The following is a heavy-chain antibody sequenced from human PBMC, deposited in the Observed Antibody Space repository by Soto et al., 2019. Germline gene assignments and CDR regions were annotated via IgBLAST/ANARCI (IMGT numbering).Heavy chain of an antibody. J-gene: IGHJ4*02. D-gene: IGHD6-19*01. CDR1: GFTFSNFA. V-gene: IGHV3-23*01. Sequence: VHLLESGGGLVQPGGSLRLSCAASGFTFSNFALSWVRQAPGKGLAWVSTISGSGGSTYSAVSVKGRFTISRDNSNNTLFLQMKSLGVGDTAVYYCAITRYGSGWSYFDNWGQGTLVTVSS. CDR3: AITRYGSGWSYFDN. CDR2: ISGSGGST.